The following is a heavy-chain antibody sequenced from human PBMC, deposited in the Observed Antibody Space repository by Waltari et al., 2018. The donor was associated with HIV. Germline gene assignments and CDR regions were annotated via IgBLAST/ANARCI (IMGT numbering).Heavy chain of an antibody. J-gene: IGHJ4*02. CDR2: IKNNANGGAV. CDR1: GLRFSDVW. D-gene: IGHD5-12*01. CDR3: TSWQGGSF. Sequence: EVQLVESGGGLVKPGGHLRLSCAASGLRFSDVWMIWVRQPPGQGLEWVARIKNNANGGAVDYGALVKGRFTISRDDSKSMVYLQMNNLEADDTAVYFCTSWQGGSFWGQGTLVTVSS. V-gene: IGHV3-15*01.